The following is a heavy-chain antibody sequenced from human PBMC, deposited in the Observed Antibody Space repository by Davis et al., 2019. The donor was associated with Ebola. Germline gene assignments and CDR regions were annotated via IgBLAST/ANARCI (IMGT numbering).Heavy chain of an antibody. Sequence: GESLKISCAASGFTFSSYSMNWVRQAPGKGLEWVSSISSSSSYIYYADSVKGRFTISRDNAKNSLYLQMNSLRAEDTAVYYCARVPRIPWSYYYGMDVWGQGTTVTVSS. J-gene: IGHJ6*02. CDR1: GFTFSSYS. CDR3: ARVPRIPWSYYYGMDV. V-gene: IGHV3-21*01. CDR2: ISSSSSYI. D-gene: IGHD2-15*01.